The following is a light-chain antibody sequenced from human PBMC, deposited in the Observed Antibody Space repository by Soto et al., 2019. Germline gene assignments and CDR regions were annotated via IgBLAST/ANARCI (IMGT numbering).Light chain of an antibody. CDR3: QSYDSGLSARV. CDR1: SSNIGNNY. J-gene: IGLJ3*02. Sequence: QSVLTQPPSVSAAPGQKVTISCSGSSSNIGNNYVSWYQQLPGTAPKLLIYENNKRPSGVPDRFSGSKSGTSASLAITGLQAEDDADYYCQSYDSGLSARVFGGGTKLTVL. CDR2: ENN. V-gene: IGLV1-51*02.